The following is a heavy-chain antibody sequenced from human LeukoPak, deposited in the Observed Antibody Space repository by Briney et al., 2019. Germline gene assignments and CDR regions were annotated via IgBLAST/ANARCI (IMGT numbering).Heavy chain of an antibody. J-gene: IGHJ4*02. D-gene: IGHD3-22*01. Sequence: ASVKVSCKASGYTFTSYDINWVRQATGQGLEWMGWMNPNSGNTGYAQKFQGRVTMTRNTSISTAYMELRSLRSDDTAVYYCARDLDYYDSSGYHLDYWGQGTLVTVSS. CDR1: GYTFTSYD. V-gene: IGHV1-8*01. CDR3: ARDLDYYDSSGYHLDY. CDR2: MNPNSGNT.